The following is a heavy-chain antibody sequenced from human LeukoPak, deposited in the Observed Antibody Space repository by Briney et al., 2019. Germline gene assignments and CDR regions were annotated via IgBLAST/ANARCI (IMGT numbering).Heavy chain of an antibody. V-gene: IGHV1-2*02. CDR2: INPNSGGT. J-gene: IGHJ4*02. D-gene: IGHD6-13*01. Sequence: ASVKVSCKASGYTFTGYYMHWVRQAPGQGLEWMGWINPNSGGTNYAEKFQGRVTMTRDTSISTAYMELSRLRADDTAVYYCARGISNRYSDRYFDYWGQGTLVTVSS. CDR3: ARGISNRYSDRYFDY. CDR1: GYTFTGYY.